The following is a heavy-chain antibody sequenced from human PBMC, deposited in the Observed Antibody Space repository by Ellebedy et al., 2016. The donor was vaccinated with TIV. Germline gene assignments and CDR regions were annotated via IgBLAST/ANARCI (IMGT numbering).Heavy chain of an antibody. CDR2: IYYSGST. V-gene: IGHV4-59*01. D-gene: IGHD6-13*01. J-gene: IGHJ3*01. CDR3: ATSQQVVRSDAFDV. Sequence: MPSETLSLTCTVSGGSISGYYWTWIRRPPGKALEWIGYIYYSGSTTYNPSLKSRVTISVDTSKNQFSLELTSVTAADTAVYYCATSQQVVRSDAFDVWGQGALVTVSS. CDR1: GGSISGYY.